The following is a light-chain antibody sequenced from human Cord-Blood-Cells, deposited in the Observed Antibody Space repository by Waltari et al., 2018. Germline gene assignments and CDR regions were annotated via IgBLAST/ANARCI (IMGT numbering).Light chain of an antibody. CDR3: SSYTSSSTPV. V-gene: IGLV2-14*01. CDR1: SSDVGGYNY. CDR2: EVS. Sequence: QSALTQPASVSGSPGQSNTISCTGTSSDVGGYNYVFWYQQHPGKAPKLMIYEVSNRPSGVSNRFSGSKSGNTASLTISGLQAEDEADYYCSSYTSSSTPVFGGGTKLTVL. J-gene: IGLJ2*01.